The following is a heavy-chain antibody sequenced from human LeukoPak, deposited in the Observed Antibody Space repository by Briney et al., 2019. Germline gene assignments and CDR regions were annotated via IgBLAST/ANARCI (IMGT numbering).Heavy chain of an antibody. V-gene: IGHV4-39*07. CDR2: IYYSGST. CDR3: ARGVYGDHLFDY. J-gene: IGHJ4*02. CDR1: GGSISSSSCY. D-gene: IGHD4-17*01. Sequence: SETLSLTCTVSGGSISSSSCYWGWIRQPPGKGLEWIGSIYYSGSTYYNPSLKSRVTISVDTSKNQFSLKLSSVTAADTAVYYCARGVYGDHLFDYWGQGTLVTVSS.